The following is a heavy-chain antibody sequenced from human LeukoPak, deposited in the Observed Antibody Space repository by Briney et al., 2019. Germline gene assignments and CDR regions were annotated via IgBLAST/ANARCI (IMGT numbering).Heavy chain of an antibody. CDR2: ISWNSGSI. D-gene: IGHD3-3*01. Sequence: HTGGSLRLSCAASGFTFDDYAMHWVRQAPGKGLEWVSGISWNSGSIGYADSVKGRFTISRDNAKNSLYLQMNSLRAEDTALYYCAKDRGDDFWSGYYNWGQGTLVTVSS. CDR1: GFTFDDYA. CDR3: AKDRGDDFWSGYYN. V-gene: IGHV3-9*01. J-gene: IGHJ4*02.